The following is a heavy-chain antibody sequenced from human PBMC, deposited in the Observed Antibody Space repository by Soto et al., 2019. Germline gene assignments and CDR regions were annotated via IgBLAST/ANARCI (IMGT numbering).Heavy chain of an antibody. CDR3: VRTTYFSDGSVYTRFFDY. Sequence: LGGSLRLSCPSPVSPLSDHYIAWVRQSPGKGLEWVGRSRDKAQGYSTTYAASMKGRFTTSRDESKTSVYLQMNSLKTDDTAIYACVRTTYFSDGSVYTRFFDYWGQGTLVTVSS. J-gene: IGHJ4*02. CDR2: SRDKAQGYST. CDR1: VSPLSDHY. V-gene: IGHV3-72*01. D-gene: IGHD3-22*01.